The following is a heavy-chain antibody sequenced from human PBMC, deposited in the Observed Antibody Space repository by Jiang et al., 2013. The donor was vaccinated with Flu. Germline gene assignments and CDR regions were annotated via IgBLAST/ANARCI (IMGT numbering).Heavy chain of an antibody. CDR2: IYYSGST. CDR1: GGSISSYY. V-gene: IGHV4-59*01. D-gene: IGHD3-10*01. CDR3: ARDNTMVRVKGWFDP. J-gene: IGHJ5*02. Sequence: GSGLVKPSETLSLTCTVSGGSISSYYWSWIRQPPGKGLEWIGYIYYSGSTNYNPSLKSRVTISVDTSKNQFSLKLSSVTAADTAVYYCARDNTMVRVKGWFDPWGQGTLVTVSS.